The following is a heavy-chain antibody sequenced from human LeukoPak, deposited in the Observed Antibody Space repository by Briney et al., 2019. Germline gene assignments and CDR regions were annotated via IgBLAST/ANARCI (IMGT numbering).Heavy chain of an antibody. Sequence: GSLRLSCAASGFTFSSYAMSWVRQAPGKGLEWIGEINHSGSTNYNPSLKSRVTISVDTSKNQFSLKLSSVTAADTAVYYCARGDDYYYYMDVWGKGTTVTVSS. J-gene: IGHJ6*03. CDR3: ARGDDYYYYMDV. V-gene: IGHV4-34*01. CDR2: INHSGST. CDR1: GFTFSSYA.